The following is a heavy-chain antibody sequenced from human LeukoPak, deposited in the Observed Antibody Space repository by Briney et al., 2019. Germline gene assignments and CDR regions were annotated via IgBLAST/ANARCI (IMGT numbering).Heavy chain of an antibody. V-gene: IGHV3-15*07. CDR3: TTDPLIYGSGRGYYYYGMDV. D-gene: IGHD3-10*01. Sequence: GGSLRLSCAASGFTFSNAWMNWVRQAPGKGLEWVGRIKSKTDGGTTDYAVPVKGRFTISRDDSKNTLYLQMNSLKTEDTAVYYCTTDPLIYGSGRGYYYYGMDVWGQGTTVTVSS. J-gene: IGHJ6*02. CDR1: GFTFSNAW. CDR2: IKSKTDGGTT.